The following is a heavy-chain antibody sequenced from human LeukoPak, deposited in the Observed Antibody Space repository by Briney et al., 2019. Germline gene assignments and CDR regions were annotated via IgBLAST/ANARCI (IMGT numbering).Heavy chain of an antibody. D-gene: IGHD3-10*01. J-gene: IGHJ4*02. V-gene: IGHV4-34*01. Sequence: KPGGSLRLSCAASGFTVSSNYMSWIRQPPGKGLEWIGEINHSGSTNYNPSLKSRVTISVDTSKNQFSLKLSSVTAADTAVYYCARGRITMVRGLDYWGQGTLVTVSS. CDR2: INHSGST. CDR3: ARGRITMVRGLDY. CDR1: GFTVSSNY.